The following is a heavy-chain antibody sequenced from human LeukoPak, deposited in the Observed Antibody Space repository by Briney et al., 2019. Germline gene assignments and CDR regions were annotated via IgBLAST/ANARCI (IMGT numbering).Heavy chain of an antibody. D-gene: IGHD4-23*01. CDR2: FIPIFGTA. J-gene: IGHJ4*02. CDR3: ARGWLAETTVVTPYNY. Sequence: SLKVSCKNSAGSFGSHAINWVRQAPGKGLEWMGGFIPIFGTANYAQKFQDRVTITAVESMSTVYMELSSLRSEDTAVYYCARGWLAETTVVTPYNYWGQGSLVTVSS. CDR1: AGSFGSHA. V-gene: IGHV1-69*01.